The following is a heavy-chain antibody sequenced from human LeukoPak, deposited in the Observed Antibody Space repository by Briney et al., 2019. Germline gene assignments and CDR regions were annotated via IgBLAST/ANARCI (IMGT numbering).Heavy chain of an antibody. CDR1: GYTFTGYY. CDR2: INPSGGST. V-gene: IGHV1-46*01. J-gene: IGHJ4*02. CDR3: ASSIAAAGAFDY. Sequence: GASVKVSCKASGYTFTGYYMHWVRQAPGQGLEWMGRINPSGGSTSYAQKFQGRVTMTRDTSTSTVYMELSSLRSEDTAVYYCASSIAAAGAFDYWGQGTLVTVSS. D-gene: IGHD6-13*01.